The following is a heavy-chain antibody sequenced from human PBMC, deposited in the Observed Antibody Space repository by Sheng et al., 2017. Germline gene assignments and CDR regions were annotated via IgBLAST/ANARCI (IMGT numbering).Heavy chain of an antibody. D-gene: IGHD3-10*01. J-gene: IGHJ4*02. CDR3: ARRPRVGGFGSYYWFDY. V-gene: IGHV4-34*01. CDR2: INHSGST. CDR1: GGSFSGYY. Sequence: QVQLQQWGAGLLKPSETLSLTCAVYGGSFSGYYWSWIRQPPGKGLEWIGEINHSGSTNYNPSLKSRVTISVDTSKNQFSLKLSSVTAADTAVYYCARRPRVGGFGSYYWFDYWGQGTLVTVSS.